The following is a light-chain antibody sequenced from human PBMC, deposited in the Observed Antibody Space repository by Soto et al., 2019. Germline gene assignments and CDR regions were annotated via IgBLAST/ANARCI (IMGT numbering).Light chain of an antibody. V-gene: IGKV3-20*01. Sequence: EIVLTQSPGTLSLSPGERATLSCRASQSLAGNYLACYQQKPGQAPRLLITGASSRVTGIPDRFSGSGSGTDFSLTISRLEPEDFAVYYCHQYASSSTFGPGTKVNIK. CDR1: QSLAGNY. J-gene: IGKJ3*01. CDR2: GAS. CDR3: HQYASSST.